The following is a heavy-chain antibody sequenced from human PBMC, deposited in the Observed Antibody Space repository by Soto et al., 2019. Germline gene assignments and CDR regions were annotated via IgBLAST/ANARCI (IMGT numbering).Heavy chain of an antibody. V-gene: IGHV1-69*04. D-gene: IGHD3-3*01. CDR2: IIPILGIA. Sequence: SVKVSCKASGGTFSSYTISWVRQAPGQGLEWMGRIIPILGIANYAQKFQGRVTITADRSTSTAYMELSSLRSEDTAVYYCAREDSVTIFGVVIFWFDPWGQGTLVTVSS. J-gene: IGHJ5*02. CDR1: GGTFSSYT. CDR3: AREDSVTIFGVVIFWFDP.